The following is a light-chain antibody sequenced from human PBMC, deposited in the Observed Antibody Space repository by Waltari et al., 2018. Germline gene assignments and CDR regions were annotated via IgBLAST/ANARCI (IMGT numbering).Light chain of an antibody. CDR1: QSISTW. Sequence: DIQMTQSPSSLSASVGDKVTITCRASQSISTWLAWFQLKPGKAPKLLIYKASNLESGVPSRFSGSGSGTEFSLTISTLQPDDFATYYCQQYQTFRTFGRGTRVELK. CDR3: QQYQTFRT. V-gene: IGKV1-5*03. CDR2: KAS. J-gene: IGKJ1*01.